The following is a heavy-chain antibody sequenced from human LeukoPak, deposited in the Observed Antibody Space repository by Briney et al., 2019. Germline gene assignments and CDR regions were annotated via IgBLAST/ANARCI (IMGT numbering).Heavy chain of an antibody. V-gene: IGHV1-2*02. D-gene: IGHD2-2*01. J-gene: IGHJ5*02. CDR3: ARWEYDIVVVPAAGFDP. CDR1: GYTFTGYY. CDR2: INPNSGGT. Sequence: ASVKASCKASGYTFTGYYMHWVRQAPGQGLEWMGWINPNSGGTNYAQKFQGRVTMTRDTSISTAYMELSRLRSDDTAVYYCARWEYDIVVVPAAGFDPWGQGTLVTVSS.